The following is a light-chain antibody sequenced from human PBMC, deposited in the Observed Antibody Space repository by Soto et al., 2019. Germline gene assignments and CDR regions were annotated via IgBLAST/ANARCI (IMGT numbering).Light chain of an antibody. J-gene: IGKJ4*01. CDR3: QQYGSSPKIT. Sequence: EIVLTQSPGTLSLSPGERATLSCRASQSVSSSYLAWYRQKPGQAPRILIYGASSRATGIPDRFSGSGSGTDFTLTISRLEPEDCAVYYCQQYGSSPKITFGGGTKVEIK. CDR1: QSVSSSY. CDR2: GAS. V-gene: IGKV3-20*01.